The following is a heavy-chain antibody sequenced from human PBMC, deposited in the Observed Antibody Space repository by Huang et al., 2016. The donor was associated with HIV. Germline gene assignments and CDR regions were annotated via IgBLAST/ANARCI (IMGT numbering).Heavy chain of an antibody. Sequence: GLVQPGGSLRLSCAASGFSISSYWMHWVRQAPGKGLVWVSRINSDGSSTSYADAVKGRFTISRDNAKNTLYLQMNSLRAEDTAVYYCARDPRIQSWLNFFDYWGQGTLVSVSS. D-gene: IGHD3-22*01. CDR2: INSDGSST. J-gene: IGHJ4*02. V-gene: IGHV3-74*01. CDR1: GFSISSYW. CDR3: ARDPRIQSWLNFFDY.